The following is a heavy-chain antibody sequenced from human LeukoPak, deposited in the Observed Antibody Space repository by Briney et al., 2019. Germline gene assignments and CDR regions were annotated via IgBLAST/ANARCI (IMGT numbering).Heavy chain of an antibody. D-gene: IGHD2-15*01. CDR1: GGSISSNY. Sequence: SETLSLTCTVSGGSISSNYWSWIRQPPGKGLEWIGYIYYSGYTDYNPSLKSRVTMSVDTSKNQFSLKLTSVTAADTAVYYCATLRYCSGGSCFPKYFQHWGQDTLVTVSS. CDR2: IYYSGYT. CDR3: ATLRYCSGGSCFPKYFQH. V-gene: IGHV4-59*08. J-gene: IGHJ1*01.